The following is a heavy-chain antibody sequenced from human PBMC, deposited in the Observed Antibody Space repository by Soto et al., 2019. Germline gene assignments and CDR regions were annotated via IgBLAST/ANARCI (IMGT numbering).Heavy chain of an antibody. J-gene: IGHJ2*01. CDR2: IYDSGST. D-gene: IGHD2-15*01. CDR3: ARHGGRYCSGGTCYIYWHFDL. V-gene: IGHV4-59*08. Sequence: QVQLQESGPGLVKPSETLSLTCTVSGGSISTYYWSWIRQPPGKGLEWIGYIYDSGSTDYNPSLKSRVPISVDTSKNQFSLKLSSVTAADTAVYYCARHGGRYCSGGTCYIYWHFDLWGRGTLVTVSS. CDR1: GGSISTYY.